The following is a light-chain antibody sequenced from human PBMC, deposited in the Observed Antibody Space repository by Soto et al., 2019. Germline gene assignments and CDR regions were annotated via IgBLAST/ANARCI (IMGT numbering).Light chain of an antibody. V-gene: IGKV3-15*01. CDR2: GAS. CDR1: HRGSSN. Sequence: MVITQSPATLSVSPGERATLSCRASHRGSSNLSCYQQKPRQAPRLLIYGASTRATGIPARFSGSGSGTEFTLTISSLQSEDFAVYYCQLYTTWPRGTFGQGTKVDIK. CDR3: QLYTTWPRGT. J-gene: IGKJ1*01.